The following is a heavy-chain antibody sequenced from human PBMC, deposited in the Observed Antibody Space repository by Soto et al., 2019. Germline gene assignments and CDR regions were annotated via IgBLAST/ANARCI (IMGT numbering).Heavy chain of an antibody. Sequence: GASVKVSCKASGYTFTGYYLHWVRQAPGQGLEWMGWINPNSGGTNYAQKFQGRVTMTRDTSISTAYMELSRLRSDDTAVYYCARDSPYYYDSSGTGEDLNYWGQGTLVTVSS. CDR1: GYTFTGYY. V-gene: IGHV1-2*02. CDR2: INPNSGGT. J-gene: IGHJ4*02. CDR3: ARDSPYYYDSSGTGEDLNY. D-gene: IGHD3-22*01.